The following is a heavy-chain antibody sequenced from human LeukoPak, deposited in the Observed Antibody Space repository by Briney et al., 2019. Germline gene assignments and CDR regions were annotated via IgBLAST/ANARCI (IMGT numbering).Heavy chain of an antibody. V-gene: IGHV3-7*03. D-gene: IGHD3-9*01. CDR1: GFTFSYYW. Sequence: GGSLRLSCATSGFTFSYYWMTWVRQAPGKGLEWLANIKGDGSEKNYVASMKGRFTISRDNSKNTLYLQMNSLRAEDTAIYYCASLSGFADAFDIWGQGTMVTVSS. CDR2: IKGDGSEK. J-gene: IGHJ3*02. CDR3: ASLSGFADAFDI.